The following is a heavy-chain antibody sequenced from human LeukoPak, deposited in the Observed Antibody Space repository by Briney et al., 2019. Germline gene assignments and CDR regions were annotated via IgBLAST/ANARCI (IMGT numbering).Heavy chain of an antibody. CDR3: AEVGFWSSYYQFVP. CDR1: GDSFSSYY. J-gene: IGHJ5*02. Sequence: SETLSLTCTVSGDSFSSYYWRWVRQPAGKGLEWIGRIYTNGSTNYNPSLMSRGTMLVDTTKNQSSLMLSSVTAADAAVYYYAEVGFWSSYYQFVPWGQATLVSVPS. CDR2: IYTNGST. D-gene: IGHD3-3*01. V-gene: IGHV4-4*07.